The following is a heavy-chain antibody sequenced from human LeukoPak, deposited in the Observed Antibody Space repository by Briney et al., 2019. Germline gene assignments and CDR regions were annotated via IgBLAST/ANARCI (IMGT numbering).Heavy chain of an antibody. V-gene: IGHV1-18*01. CDR2: ISTYNSNI. Sequence: ASVKVSCKASGYTFTTFGFTWVRQAPGQGLEWLGWISTYNSNINYAQKFQDRLTLTTDTSTNTAYMELSRLRFDDTAKYYCTRGRLPADAFDVWGQGTLVTVSS. CDR3: TRGRLPADAFDV. CDR1: GYTFTTFG. J-gene: IGHJ3*01. D-gene: IGHD2-2*01.